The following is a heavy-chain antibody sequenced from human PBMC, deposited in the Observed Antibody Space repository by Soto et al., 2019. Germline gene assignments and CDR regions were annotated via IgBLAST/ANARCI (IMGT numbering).Heavy chain of an antibody. CDR3: ARDLFEAARRGEYAFDI. D-gene: IGHD3-16*01. CDR1: AFTFSSYW. Sequence: PWGSLRLSCAASAFTFSSYWMSWVRQAPGKGLEWVANIKQDGSEKYYVDSVKGRFTISRDNAKNSLYLQMNSLRAEDTAVYYCARDLFEAARRGEYAFDIWGQGTMVTVSS. CDR2: IKQDGSEK. J-gene: IGHJ3*02. V-gene: IGHV3-7*03.